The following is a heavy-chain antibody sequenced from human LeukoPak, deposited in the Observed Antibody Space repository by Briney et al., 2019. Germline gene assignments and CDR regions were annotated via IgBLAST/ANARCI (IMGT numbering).Heavy chain of an antibody. Sequence: GGSLRLSCAASGFTFSSYGMHWVRQAPGKGLEWVAFIRYDGSNKYYADSVKGRFTISRDNSKNTLYLQMNSLRAEDTAVYYCAKGPRYSSGWYLDYWGQGTLVTVSS. J-gene: IGHJ4*02. D-gene: IGHD6-19*01. CDR2: IRYDGSNK. CDR1: GFTFSSYG. CDR3: AKGPRYSSGWYLDY. V-gene: IGHV3-30*02.